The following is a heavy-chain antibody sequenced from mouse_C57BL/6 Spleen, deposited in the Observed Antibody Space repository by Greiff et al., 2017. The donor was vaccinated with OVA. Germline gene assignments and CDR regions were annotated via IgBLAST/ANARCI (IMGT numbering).Heavy chain of an antibody. V-gene: IGHV1-47*01. CDR3: ARIYYDYDGGYYFDY. J-gene: IGHJ2*01. CDR1: GYTFTTYP. D-gene: IGHD2-4*01. CDR2: FHPYNDDT. Sequence: VKLMESGAELVKPGASVKMSCKASGYTFTTYPIEWMKQNHGKSLEWIGNFHPYNDDTKYNEKFKGKATLTVEKSSSTVYLELSRLTSDDSAVYYCARIYYDYDGGYYFDYRGQGTTLTVSS.